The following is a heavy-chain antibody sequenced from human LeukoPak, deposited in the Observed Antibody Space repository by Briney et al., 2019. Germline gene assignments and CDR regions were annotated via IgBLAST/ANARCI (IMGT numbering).Heavy chain of an antibody. D-gene: IGHD5-18*01. CDR2: IYHSGST. V-gene: IGHV4-38-2*02. Sequence: SETLSLTCSFSGYSISSGYYWGWIRQPPGQGLEWIGNIYHSGSTYYNPSLKSRVTISVDTSKNQFSLKLSSVTAADTAVYYCARDRPLDTAMIFFGMDGSTFDYWGQGTLVTVSS. CDR3: ARDRPLDTAMIFFGMDGSTFDY. J-gene: IGHJ4*02. CDR1: GYSISSGYY.